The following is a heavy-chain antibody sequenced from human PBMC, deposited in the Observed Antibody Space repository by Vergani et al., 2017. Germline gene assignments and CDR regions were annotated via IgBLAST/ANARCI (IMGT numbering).Heavy chain of an antibody. V-gene: IGHV3-49*03. CDR3: TRGGVPAANDYYYYYMDV. J-gene: IGHJ6*03. CDR2: IRSTAYGGTT. Sequence: EVQLVESGGGLVQPGRSLRLSCTASGFTFGDYAMSWFRQAPGKGLEWVGFIRSTAYGGTTESAASVKCRFTISRDDSKSIAYLQMNSLKTEDTAVYYCTRGGVPAANDYYYYYMDVWGKGTTVTVSS. D-gene: IGHD2-2*01. CDR1: GFTFGDYA.